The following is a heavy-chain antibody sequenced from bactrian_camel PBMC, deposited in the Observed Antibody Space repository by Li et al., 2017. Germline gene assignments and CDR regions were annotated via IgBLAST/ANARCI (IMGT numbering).Heavy chain of an antibody. CDR1: GITFSRHD. Sequence: VQLVESGGGLVQPEESLRLSCVASGITFSRHDMSWVRQAPGKEVEWVAGITSLPSLFRAASYADSVKGRFTISRDNAKDTVYLQMNSLKPEDTAMYYCAARGPYCYTKLSVADFTYWGQGTQVTVS. V-gene: IGHV3S40*01. CDR3: AARGPYCYTKLSVADFTY. CDR2: ITSLPSLFRAA. D-gene: IGHD2*01. J-gene: IGHJ6*01.